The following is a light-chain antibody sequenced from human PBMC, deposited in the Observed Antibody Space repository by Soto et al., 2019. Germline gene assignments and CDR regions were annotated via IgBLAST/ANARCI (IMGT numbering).Light chain of an antibody. J-gene: IGKJ1*01. Sequence: EIELTNCPGTMSPSPFERATFSCSASQSVSNNYVAWYQKKPGQAHTPLIYGASNRATGIPDTSSGSGSGTDFTLTSSILEPEYVAVYYCQQYGRSGTFGQGTKVDIK. CDR1: QSVSNNY. CDR2: GAS. CDR3: QQYGRSGT. V-gene: IGKV3-20*01.